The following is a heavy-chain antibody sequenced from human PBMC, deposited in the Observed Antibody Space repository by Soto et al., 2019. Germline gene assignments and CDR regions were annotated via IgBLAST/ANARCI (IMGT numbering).Heavy chain of an antibody. CDR2: IYSGGST. J-gene: IGHJ6*03. D-gene: IGHD2-2*02. Sequence: GGSLSLSCAASGFTVSSNYMTWVRQAPGKGLEWVSLIYSGGSTYYADSVKGRFTVSRDNSKNTLYLQMNNLRAEDTAVYYCARALTYCSSTSCYNFYYYMDVWGKGTTVTVSS. V-gene: IGHV3-66*01. CDR1: GFTVSSNY. CDR3: ARALTYCSSTSCYNFYYYMDV.